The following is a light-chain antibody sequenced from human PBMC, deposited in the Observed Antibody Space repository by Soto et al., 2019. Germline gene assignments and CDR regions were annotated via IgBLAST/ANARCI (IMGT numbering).Light chain of an antibody. V-gene: IGKV3-11*01. Sequence: EIVLTQSPATLSLSPGERATLSCRVSQSVSSYLAWYQQKPGQAPRLLIYDASNRATGIPARFSGSGSGTDFTLTISSLEPGDFAVYYCQQRSNWPPLTFGGGTKVEIK. CDR1: QSVSSY. J-gene: IGKJ4*01. CDR3: QQRSNWPPLT. CDR2: DAS.